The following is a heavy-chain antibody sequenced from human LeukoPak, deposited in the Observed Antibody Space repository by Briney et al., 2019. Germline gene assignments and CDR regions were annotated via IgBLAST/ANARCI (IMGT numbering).Heavy chain of an antibody. D-gene: IGHD1-26*01. CDR3: TTDGVGVEGATYDN. CDR1: GFTFINAW. CDR2: IKAKAHGGTI. J-gene: IGHJ4*02. Sequence: GGSLRLSCAASGFTFINAWMAWVRQAPGKGLEWVGRIKAKAHGGTIEYAAPVKGRFTISRDDSKNTLYLQMNSLKTEDTAVYYCTTDGVGVEGATYDNWGQGTLVIVSS. V-gene: IGHV3-15*01.